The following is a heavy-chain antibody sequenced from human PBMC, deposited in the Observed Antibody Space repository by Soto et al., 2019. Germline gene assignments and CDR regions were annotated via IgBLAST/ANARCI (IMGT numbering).Heavy chain of an antibody. D-gene: IGHD3-9*01. CDR1: GYTFTGYF. Sequence: ASVKGSCKTSGYTFTGYFMHWVRQAPGQGLEWMGWINPNSGDTDYAQNFQGRVTMTRDTSISTAYMELSRLRSDDTAVYYCARVGSGSAYYDILTGYPDDWGQGTLVTVAS. J-gene: IGHJ4*02. CDR2: INPNSGDT. V-gene: IGHV1-2*02. CDR3: ARVGSGSAYYDILTGYPDD.